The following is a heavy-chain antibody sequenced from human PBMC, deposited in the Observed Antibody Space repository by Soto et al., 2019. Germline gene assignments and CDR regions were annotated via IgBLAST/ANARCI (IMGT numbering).Heavy chain of an antibody. CDR1: GFSFDDYG. V-gene: IGHV3-20*01. Sequence: EVQLVESGGGVVWPGGSLRLSCAASGFSFDDYGMSWVRQVPGKGLEWVSGSNSNGDKKGYADSVKGRFTITRDNAKTSLYLQMNSRRVEDTALYHCAREYGAGSSPPWFDPWGQGTLVTVSS. J-gene: IGHJ5*02. CDR3: AREYGAGSSPPWFDP. D-gene: IGHD3-10*01. CDR2: SNSNGDKK.